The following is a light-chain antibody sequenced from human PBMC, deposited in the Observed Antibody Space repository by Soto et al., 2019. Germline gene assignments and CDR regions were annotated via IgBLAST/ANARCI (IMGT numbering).Light chain of an antibody. CDR2: GAS. V-gene: IGKV3-20*01. CDR1: QSVSSS. CDR3: QQYANSPPLT. J-gene: IGKJ5*01. Sequence: EIVLTQSPGTLSLSPGERATLSCRASQSVSSSLAWYQQKPGQAPRLLIYGASSRATAIPDRFSGSGSGTDVTLTINRLEPEDFAVYYCQQYANSPPLTFGQGTRLEIK.